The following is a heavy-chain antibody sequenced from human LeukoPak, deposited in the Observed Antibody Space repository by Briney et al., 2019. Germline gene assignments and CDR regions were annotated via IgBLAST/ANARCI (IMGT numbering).Heavy chain of an antibody. Sequence: GGSLRLSCSASGFTFSNFAMSWVRQAPGKGLEWVSGISGSGIRTFSADSVKGRFTISRDNSKNTLYLQIHSLRAEDTAVYYCAKSIDFTGYSSWDYWGRGTLVTVSS. CDR2: ISGSGIRT. D-gene: IGHD3-9*01. J-gene: IGHJ4*02. V-gene: IGHV3-23*01. CDR1: GFTFSNFA. CDR3: AKSIDFTGYSSWDY.